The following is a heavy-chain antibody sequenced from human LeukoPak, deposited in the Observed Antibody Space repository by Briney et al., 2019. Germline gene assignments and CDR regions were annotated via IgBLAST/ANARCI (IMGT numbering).Heavy chain of an antibody. CDR3: AKDAAGYCSSTSCFAFDY. CDR1: GFTFSIYS. CDR2: FRCSGGSS. V-gene: IGHV3-23*01. D-gene: IGHD2-2*01. Sequence: GGSLRLFCAASGFTFSIYSMSWVRQAPGKGLEWVSAFRCSGGSSYYADSVKGRFTISRDNSKNTLYLQMNSLRAEDTAVYYCAKDAAGYCSSTSCFAFDYWGQGTLVTVSS. J-gene: IGHJ4*02.